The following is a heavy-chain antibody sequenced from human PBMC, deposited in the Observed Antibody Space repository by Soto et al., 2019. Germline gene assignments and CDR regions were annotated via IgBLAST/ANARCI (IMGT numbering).Heavy chain of an antibody. CDR1: GFTFNNYA. J-gene: IGHJ4*02. D-gene: IGHD3-22*01. CDR3: AKAPGIVVMPRPDY. Sequence: EVQLLESGGGLVQPGGSLRLSCAASGFTFNNYAMSWVRQAPGKGLEWVSAISGSGDSTYNADSVKGRFTISRDNSKSTLYLQMNSLRAEDTAVYYCAKAPGIVVMPRPDYWGQGTLVTVSS. CDR2: ISGSGDST. V-gene: IGHV3-23*01.